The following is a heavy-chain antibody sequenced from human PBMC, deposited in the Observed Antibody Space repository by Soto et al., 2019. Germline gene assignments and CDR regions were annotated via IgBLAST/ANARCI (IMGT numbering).Heavy chain of an antibody. CDR2: IFYSGYN. J-gene: IGHJ5*02. CDR1: GENISSGGYY. D-gene: IGHD2-2*01. Sequence: ALSVTCTVAGENISSGGYYWSWIRQSPGQGLEWIGYIFYSGYNYYNPSLKSRLSMSVDTSKNQFSLRLTSVTAADTAVYFCARLNPIVVVPTPMGWFDPWGQGTLVTVSS. CDR3: ARLNPIVVVPTPMGWFDP. V-gene: IGHV4-31*03.